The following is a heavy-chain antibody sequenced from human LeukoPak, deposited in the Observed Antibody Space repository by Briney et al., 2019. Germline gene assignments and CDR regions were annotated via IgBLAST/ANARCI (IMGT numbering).Heavy chain of an antibody. D-gene: IGHD4-17*01. Sequence: SETLSLTCTVSGVSISSYYWSWIRQPPGRGLEWIGYIYHSGSTYYNPSLKSRVTISVDRSKNQFSLKLSSVTAADTAVYYCAREQDGDYGGWFDPWGQGTLVTVSS. V-gene: IGHV4-59*12. CDR2: IYHSGST. CDR1: GVSISSYY. J-gene: IGHJ5*02. CDR3: AREQDGDYGGWFDP.